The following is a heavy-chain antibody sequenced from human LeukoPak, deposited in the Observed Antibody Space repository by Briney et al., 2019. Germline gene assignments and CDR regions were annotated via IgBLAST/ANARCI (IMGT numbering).Heavy chain of an antibody. J-gene: IGHJ6*02. CDR3: ARDRTAWFGDLLIGYGMDV. Sequence: GGSLRLSCAASGFTFSNYWMHWVRQAPGKGLVWVSRIDSNGISTTYVDYVKGRFTISRDNAKKTLYLQMNSLRAEDTAVYYCARDRTAWFGDLLIGYGMDVWGQGTTVTVSS. CDR2: IDSNGIST. CDR1: GFTFSNYW. D-gene: IGHD3-10*01. V-gene: IGHV3-74*03.